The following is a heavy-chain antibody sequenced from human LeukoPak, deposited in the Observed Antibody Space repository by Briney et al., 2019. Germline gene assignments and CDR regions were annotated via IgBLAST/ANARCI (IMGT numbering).Heavy chain of an antibody. CDR1: GGSISSYY. J-gene: IGHJ4*02. Sequence: SETLSLTCTVSGGSISSYYWSWIRQPPGKGLEWIGYIYYSGSTNYNPSLKSRVTISVDTSKNQFSLKLSSVTAADTAMYYCAREDSSTNYWGQGTLVTVSS. CDR3: AREDSSTNY. V-gene: IGHV4-59*01. CDR2: IYYSGST. D-gene: IGHD3-10*01.